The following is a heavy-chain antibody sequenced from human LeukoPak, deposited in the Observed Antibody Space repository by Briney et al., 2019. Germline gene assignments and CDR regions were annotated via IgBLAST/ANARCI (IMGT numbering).Heavy chain of an antibody. Sequence: PSETLSLTCAVYGGSFSGYYWSWIRQPPGKGLEWIGEINHSGSTNYNPSLKSRVTISVDTSKTQFSLKLSSVTAADTAVYYCASGHSGYDPWGQGTLVTVSS. CDR3: ASGHSGYDP. V-gene: IGHV4-34*01. CDR1: GGSFSGYY. CDR2: INHSGST. J-gene: IGHJ5*02. D-gene: IGHD5-12*01.